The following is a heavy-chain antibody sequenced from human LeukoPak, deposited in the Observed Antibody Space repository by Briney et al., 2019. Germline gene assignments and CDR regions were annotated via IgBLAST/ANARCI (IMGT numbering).Heavy chain of an antibody. D-gene: IGHD3-16*01. CDR3: ARGEYAIDY. CDR2: INDNDGST. J-gene: IGHJ4*02. V-gene: IGHV3-23*01. Sequence: GGSLRLSCAASGFTFSNYAMNWVRQAAGKGLEWVSGINDNDGSTYYADSVKGRFTISRDNSKNTLYLQMNSLRAEDTAVYYCARGEYAIDYWGQGTLVTVSS. CDR1: GFTFSNYA.